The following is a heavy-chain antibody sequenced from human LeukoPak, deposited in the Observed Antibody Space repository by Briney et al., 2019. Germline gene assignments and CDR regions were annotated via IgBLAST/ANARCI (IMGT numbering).Heavy chain of an antibody. D-gene: IGHD3-22*01. V-gene: IGHV1-24*01. J-gene: IGHJ4*02. CDR2: FDPEEGET. CDR3: ATEGYYDSSGYYTDY. Sequence: GASVKVSCKVSGYTLTELSMHWVRQAPGKGFEWMGRFDPEEGETIYAQKFQGRVTMTEDTSTDTAYMELSSLRSEDTAVYYCATEGYYDSSGYYTDYWGQGTLVTVSS. CDR1: GYTLTELS.